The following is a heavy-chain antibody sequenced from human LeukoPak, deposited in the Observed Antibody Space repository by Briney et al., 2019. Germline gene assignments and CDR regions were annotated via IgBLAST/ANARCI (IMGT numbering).Heavy chain of an antibody. CDR2: ISAYNGNT. V-gene: IGHV1-18*01. CDR1: GYTFTSYG. Sequence: ASVKVSCKASGYTFTSYGISWVRQAPGQGLEWMGWISAYNGNTNYEQKIQGRVTLTTDTSTSTAYMELRSLRSDDTAVYYCARDAIVRDYSNSDYWGQGTLVTVSS. J-gene: IGHJ4*02. CDR3: ARDAIVRDYSNSDY. D-gene: IGHD4-11*01.